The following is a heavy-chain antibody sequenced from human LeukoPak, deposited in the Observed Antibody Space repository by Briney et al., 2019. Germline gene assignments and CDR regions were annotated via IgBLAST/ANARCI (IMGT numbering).Heavy chain of an antibody. CDR3: ARRARATAGGDYFDY. CDR2: IYYSGNT. V-gene: IGHV4-59*08. D-gene: IGHD6-13*01. Sequence: PSETLSLTCTVSGSSISSYYWTWVRQPPGMRLEWIGYIYYSGNTNYNPSLKSRVTISLDTSRNQFSLKLSSVTAADTAVYYCARRARATAGGDYFDYWGQGTLVTVSS. J-gene: IGHJ4*02. CDR1: GSSISSYY.